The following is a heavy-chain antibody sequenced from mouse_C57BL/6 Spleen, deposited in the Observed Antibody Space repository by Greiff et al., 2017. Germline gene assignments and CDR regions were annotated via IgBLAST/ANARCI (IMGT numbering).Heavy chain of an antibody. V-gene: IGHV5-17*01. CDR1: GFTFSDYG. J-gene: IGHJ3*01. Sequence: DVKLVESGGGLVKPGGSLKLSCAASGFTFSDYGMHWVRQAPEKGLEWVAYISSGSSTIYYADTEKGRFTISRDSAKNTLFLQMTSLRSEDTAMYYCARNDYDWFACWGQGTLVTVSA. CDR3: ARNDYDWFAC. CDR2: ISSGSSTI. D-gene: IGHD2-4*01.